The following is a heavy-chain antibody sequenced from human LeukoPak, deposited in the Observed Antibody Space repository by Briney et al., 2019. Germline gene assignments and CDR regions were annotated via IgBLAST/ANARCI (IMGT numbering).Heavy chain of an antibody. J-gene: IGHJ6*04. V-gene: IGHV3-21*01. Sequence: GGSLRLSCAASGFTFSSYSMNWVRQAPGKGLEWVSSIISSSSYIYYADSVKGRFTISRDNAKNSLYLQMNSLRAEDTAVYYCARGDYGDYVTHYYYYGMDVWGKGTTVTVSS. CDR1: GFTFSSYS. CDR2: IISSSSYI. CDR3: ARGDYGDYVTHYYYYGMDV. D-gene: IGHD4-17*01.